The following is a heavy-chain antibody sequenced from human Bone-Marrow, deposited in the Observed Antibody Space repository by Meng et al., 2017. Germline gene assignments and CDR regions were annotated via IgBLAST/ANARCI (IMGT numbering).Heavy chain of an antibody. D-gene: IGHD6-13*01. J-gene: IGHJ4*02. V-gene: IGHV3-7*01. CDR3: ATSSAAAGND. CDR1: GFTFSSYA. Sequence: GESLKISCAASGFTFSSYAMHWVRQAPGKGLEWVGNINPDASAKYYVDSVKGRFTISRDNAKNSLYLQMNNLRVEDTAVYYCATSSAAAGNDWGQGTLVT. CDR2: INPDASAK.